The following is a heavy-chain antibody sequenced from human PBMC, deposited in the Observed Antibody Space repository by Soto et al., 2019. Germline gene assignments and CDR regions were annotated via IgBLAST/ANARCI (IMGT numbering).Heavy chain of an antibody. Sequence: QVQLQESGPGLVRPSETLSLTCTVSSDSISSYYWFWIRQSPGKGLEWIGYTDYSGNTNYNPSLKSRVTTSGDTSKNQFSLRLSSVTAADTAVYYCARAVGDPLYYLDYWGQGTLVTVSS. CDR3: ARAVGDPLYYLDY. CDR2: TDYSGNT. V-gene: IGHV4-59*08. D-gene: IGHD6-19*01. J-gene: IGHJ4*02. CDR1: SDSISSYY.